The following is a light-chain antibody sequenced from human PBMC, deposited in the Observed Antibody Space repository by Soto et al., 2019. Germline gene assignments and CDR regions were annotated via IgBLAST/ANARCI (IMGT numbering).Light chain of an antibody. CDR1: QSISSW. Sequence: DIQMTQSPSTLSASVGDRVTITCRASQSISSWLAWYQQKPGKAPKLLISQASSLESGVPSRFSGSGSETEFTLTISGLQPDDFAIYYCQQYNSYSWTFGQGTKVDIK. CDR2: QAS. J-gene: IGKJ1*01. CDR3: QQYNSYSWT. V-gene: IGKV1-5*03.